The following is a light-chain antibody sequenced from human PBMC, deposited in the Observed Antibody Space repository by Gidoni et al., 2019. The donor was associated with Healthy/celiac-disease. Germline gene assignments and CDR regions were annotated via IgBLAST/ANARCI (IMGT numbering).Light chain of an antibody. CDR3: CSYAGSYTGV. CDR1: SSYVGGYNY. CDR2: DVS. V-gene: IGLV2-11*01. J-gene: IGLJ3*02. Sequence: QSALTQPRSVSGSPGQSVTISCPGTSSYVGGYNYVSWYQQHPGKAPKLMIYDVSKRPSGVPDRFSGSKSGNTASLTISGLQAEDEADYYCCSYAGSYTGVFGGGTKLTVL.